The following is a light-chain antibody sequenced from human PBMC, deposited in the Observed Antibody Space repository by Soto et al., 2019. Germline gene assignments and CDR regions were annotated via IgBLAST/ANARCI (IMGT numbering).Light chain of an antibody. J-gene: IGKJ1*01. CDR2: GAS. V-gene: IGKV3-20*01. CDR1: QSVSSSY. Sequence: EIVLTQSPGTLSLSPGERATLSCRASQSVSSSYLAWYQQKPGQAPRLLIYGASSRATGIPDRFSGSGSGTDFTLTISRLEPEDFEVYYCQQYGSSRTFGKGTKV. CDR3: QQYGSSRT.